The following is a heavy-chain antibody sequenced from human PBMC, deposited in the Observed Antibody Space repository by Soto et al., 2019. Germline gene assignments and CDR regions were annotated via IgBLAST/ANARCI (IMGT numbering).Heavy chain of an antibody. J-gene: IGHJ3*02. V-gene: IGHV3-30-3*01. CDR2: ISSAGSNK. CDR1: GFTFSSYA. Sequence: PGGSLRLSCAASGFTFSSYAIHCVRQAPGKGLEWVAVISSAGSNKYYADSVKGRFTISRDNSKNTLYLHMNSLRTEDTAMYYCATRQSDGWFDALDIRGQGTIV. CDR3: ATRQSDGWFDALDI. D-gene: IGHD6-19*01.